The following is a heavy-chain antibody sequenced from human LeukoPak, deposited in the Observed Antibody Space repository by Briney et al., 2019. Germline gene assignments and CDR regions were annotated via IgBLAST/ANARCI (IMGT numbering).Heavy chain of an antibody. V-gene: IGHV4-30-4*01. J-gene: IGHJ4*02. CDR1: GGSISSGDYY. CDR3: ARENDVVPTPGPRLGTFDY. D-gene: IGHD2-2*01. Sequence: SQTLSLTCTVSGGSISSGDYYWSWIRQPPGKGLEWIGYIYYSGSTYYNPSLKSRVTISVDTSKNQFSLKLSSVTAADTAVYYCARENDVVPTPGPRLGTFDYWGQGTLVTVSS. CDR2: IYYSGST.